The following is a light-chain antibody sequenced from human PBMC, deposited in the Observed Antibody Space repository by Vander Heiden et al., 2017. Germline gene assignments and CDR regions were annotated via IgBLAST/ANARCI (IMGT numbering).Light chain of an antibody. V-gene: IGKV1-33*01. CDR1: QDISNS. CDR2: DAS. CDR3: QQYDNLAYT. J-gene: IGKJ2*01. Sequence: DIQMTQSPSSLSASVGDRVTITCQTSQDISNSLNWYQQKPGKAPKLLIYDASNLETGVPSRFSGSGAGTDFTFSISSLQHEDIVTYYCQQYDNLAYTFGQGTKLEIK.